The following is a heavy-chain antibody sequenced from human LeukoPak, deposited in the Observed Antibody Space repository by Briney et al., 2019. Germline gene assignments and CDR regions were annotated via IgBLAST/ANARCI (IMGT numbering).Heavy chain of an antibody. D-gene: IGHD6-6*01. CDR1: GFTFSRYS. V-gene: IGHV3-64*01. J-gene: IGHJ4*02. CDR3: ARTSIAAREADY. Sequence: GGSLRLSYAASGFTFSRYSMHWVRQAPGKGLEYVSAISNNGGSTYYAKSVKGRFTISRDNSKNTLYLQMGSLRAEDMAVYYCARTSIAAREADYWGQGTLVTVSS. CDR2: ISNNGGST.